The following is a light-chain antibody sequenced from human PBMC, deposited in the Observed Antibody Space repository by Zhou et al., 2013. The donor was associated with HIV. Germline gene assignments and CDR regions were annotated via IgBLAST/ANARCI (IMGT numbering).Light chain of an antibody. CDR1: QTIIRY. CDR2: AAS. V-gene: IGKV1-39*01. J-gene: IGKJ4*01. Sequence: DIQMTQSPSSLSASVGDRVTITCRASQTIIRYLNWYQQKPGKAPKLLIYAASSLQGGVPSRFSGSGSGTDFTLTITCLQSEDFATYYCQQYYNSPLTFGGGTKVEI. CDR3: QQYYNSPLT.